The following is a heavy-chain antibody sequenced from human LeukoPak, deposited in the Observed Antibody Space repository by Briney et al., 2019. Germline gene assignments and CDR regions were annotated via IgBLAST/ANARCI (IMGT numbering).Heavy chain of an antibody. Sequence: AGGSLRLSCAASGFTVSSNYMSWVRQAPGKGLEWVSVIYSGGSTYYADSVKGRFTISRDNSKNTLYLQMNSLRAEDMAVYYCARSKEVVGADYWGQGTLVTVSS. J-gene: IGHJ4*02. CDR2: IYSGGST. D-gene: IGHD1-26*01. CDR3: ARSKEVVGADY. CDR1: GFTVSSNY. V-gene: IGHV3-53*01.